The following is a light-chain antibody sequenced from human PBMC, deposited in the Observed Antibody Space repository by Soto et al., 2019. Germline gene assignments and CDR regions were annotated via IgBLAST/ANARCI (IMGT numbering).Light chain of an antibody. V-gene: IGKV1-5*01. CDR1: QSISSW. Sequence: DIQMTQSPSTLSASVGDRVTITCRASQSISSWLAWYQQKPGKAPKLLIYDDSSWESGVPSRFGGSGSGTEFTLTISSLHPDDFANHFCQQYNSYSNTFGHGTKLEIK. CDR2: DDS. J-gene: IGKJ2*01. CDR3: QQYNSYSNT.